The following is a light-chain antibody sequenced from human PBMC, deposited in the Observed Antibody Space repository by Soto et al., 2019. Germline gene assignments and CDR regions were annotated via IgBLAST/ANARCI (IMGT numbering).Light chain of an antibody. V-gene: IGKV3-11*01. J-gene: IGKJ4*01. Sequence: EIVLTQSPATLSLSPGERATLSCRASQSVSSYLAWYQQNPGQAPRLLIYDASNRATGIPARFSGSGSGTDFTLTISRLEPEEFAVYYGQQRSNWPPLTFGGGTKVEIK. CDR3: QQRSNWPPLT. CDR2: DAS. CDR1: QSVSSY.